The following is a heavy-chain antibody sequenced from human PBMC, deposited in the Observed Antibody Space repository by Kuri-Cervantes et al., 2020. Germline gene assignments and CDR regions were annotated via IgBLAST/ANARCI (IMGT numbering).Heavy chain of an antibody. CDR2: IYYSGST. CDR3: ARRNNYDSSAYYYDHFDY. Sequence: GSLRLSCTVSGGSISSSSYYWGWIRQPPGKGLEWIGSIYYSGSTYYNPSLKSRVTISIDTSQNQFSLRLSSVTAADTAVYFCARRNNYDSSAYYYDHFDYWGQGILVTVSS. J-gene: IGHJ4*02. CDR1: GGSISSSSYY. V-gene: IGHV4-39*07. D-gene: IGHD3-22*01.